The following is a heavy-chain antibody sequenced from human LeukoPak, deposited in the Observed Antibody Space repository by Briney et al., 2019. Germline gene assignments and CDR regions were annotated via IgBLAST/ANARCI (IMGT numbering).Heavy chain of an antibody. Sequence: SETLSLTCTVSGGSISSYYWSWLRQPAGKGLECLGVIYTTGSTNYNPSLKSRVTVSRDTSKNQFSLKLTSVTAADTAVYYCARGAHFFDVWGKGTTVTVSS. CDR2: IYTTGST. CDR3: ARGAHFFDV. V-gene: IGHV4-4*07. J-gene: IGHJ6*03. CDR1: GGSISSYY.